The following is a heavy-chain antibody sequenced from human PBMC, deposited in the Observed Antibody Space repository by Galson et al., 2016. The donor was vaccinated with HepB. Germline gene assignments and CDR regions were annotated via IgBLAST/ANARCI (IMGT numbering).Heavy chain of an antibody. CDR3: VQGSTAPAV. D-gene: IGHD2-2*01. V-gene: IGHV3-23*01. CDR1: GFTFRNYG. J-gene: IGHJ6*04. CDR2: ISRSGDST. Sequence: SLRLSCAASGFTFRNYGMTRVRQAPGKGLEAVSSISRSGDSTDYADSVKGRFTISRDNSKNTLSLQMNRLTADETAIYYCVQGSTAPAVWGKGTTVTVSS.